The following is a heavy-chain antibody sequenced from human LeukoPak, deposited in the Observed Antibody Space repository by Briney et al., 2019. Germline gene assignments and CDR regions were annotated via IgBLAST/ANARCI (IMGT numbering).Heavy chain of an antibody. V-gene: IGHV4-4*02. D-gene: IGHD4-17*01. J-gene: IGHJ4*02. CDR2: IYHSGST. CDR3: ARVGAHYGDYRDY. Sequence: SGTLSLTCAVSGGSISSANWWSWVRQPPGKGLEWIGEIYHSGSTNYNPSLKSRVTISVDKSKNQFSLKLSSVTAADTAVYYCARVGAHYGDYRDYWGQGTLVTVSS. CDR1: GGSISSANW.